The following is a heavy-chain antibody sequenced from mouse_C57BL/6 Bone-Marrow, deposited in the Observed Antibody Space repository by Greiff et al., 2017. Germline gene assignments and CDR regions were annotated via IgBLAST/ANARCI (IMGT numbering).Heavy chain of an antibody. CDR2: ISDGGSYT. V-gene: IGHV5-4*01. J-gene: IGHJ2*01. CDR1: GFTFSSYA. D-gene: IGHD2-3*01. Sequence: EVQRVESGGGLVKPGGSLKLSCAASGFTFSSYAMSWVRQTPEKRLEWVATISDGGSYTYYPDNVKGRCTISRDTAKNNLYLQMSHLKSEDTAMYYCARAPIPHDGYYDYWGQGTTLTVSS. CDR3: ARAPIPHDGYYDY.